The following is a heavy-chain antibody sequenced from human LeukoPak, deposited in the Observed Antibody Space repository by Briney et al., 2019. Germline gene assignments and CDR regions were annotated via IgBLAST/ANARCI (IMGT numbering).Heavy chain of an antibody. Sequence: GGSLRLSCAASGFTFSSYAMHWVRQAPGKGLEWVAVISYDGSNRYYADSVKGRFTISRDNSKNTLYLQMNSLRAEDTAVYYCARDLGGSRDYWGQGTLVTVSS. CDR3: ARDLGGSRDY. J-gene: IGHJ4*02. V-gene: IGHV3-30-3*01. D-gene: IGHD3-16*01. CDR2: ISYDGSNR. CDR1: GFTFSSYA.